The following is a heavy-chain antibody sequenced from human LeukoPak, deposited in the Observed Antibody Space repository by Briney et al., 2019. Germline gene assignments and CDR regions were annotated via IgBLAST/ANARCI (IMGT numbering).Heavy chain of an antibody. V-gene: IGHV4-4*02. J-gene: IGHJ4*02. CDR3: VTYYFDSSGPKKNY. Sequence: SETLSLTCAVSGDSISTNHWWSWVRQPPGKGLEWIGEINHSGSTNYNPSLKSRVTISVDTSKKQFSLKLSSVTAADTAVYYCVTYYFDSSGPKKNYWGQGTLVTVSS. CDR2: INHSGST. CDR1: GDSISTNHW. D-gene: IGHD3-22*01.